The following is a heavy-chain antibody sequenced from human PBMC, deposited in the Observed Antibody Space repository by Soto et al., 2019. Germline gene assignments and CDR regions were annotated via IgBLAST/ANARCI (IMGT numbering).Heavy chain of an antibody. Sequence: QVQLQESGPGLVKPSQTLSLTCTVSGGSISSGGYYWSWIRQHPGKGLEWIGYIFYSGTTYYNPSLNSRVTIAVDTSKNQFSLKLNSVTATDTAVSYCATSVDPWGQGTLVTVSS. CDR2: IFYSGTT. CDR3: ATSVDP. CDR1: GGSISSGGYY. V-gene: IGHV4-31*03. J-gene: IGHJ5*02.